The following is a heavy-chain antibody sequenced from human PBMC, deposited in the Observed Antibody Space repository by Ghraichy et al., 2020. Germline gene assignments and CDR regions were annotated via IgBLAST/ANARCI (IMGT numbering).Heavy chain of an antibody. CDR1: GGSISSYY. CDR2: IYTSGST. V-gene: IGHV4-4*07. CDR3: ARGLYDSSGYLSGYWYFDL. Sequence: SETLSLTCTVSGGSISSYYWSWIRQPAGKGLEWIGRIYTSGSTNYNPSLKSRVTMSVDTSKNQFSLKLSSVTAAASAVYYCARGLYDSSGYLSGYWYFDLWGRGTLVTVSS. D-gene: IGHD3-22*01. J-gene: IGHJ2*01.